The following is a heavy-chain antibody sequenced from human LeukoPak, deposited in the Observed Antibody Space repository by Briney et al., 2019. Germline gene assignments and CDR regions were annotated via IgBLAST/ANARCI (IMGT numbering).Heavy chain of an antibody. D-gene: IGHD3-3*01. J-gene: IGHJ6*02. CDR1: GFTFSSYA. V-gene: IGHV3-23*01. CDR3: ATPEYYDFWSGYSTNPYYYYYYGMDV. Sequence: GGSLRLSCAASGFTFSSYAMSWVRQAPGKGLEWVSAISGSGGSTYYADSVKGRLTISRDNSKNTLYLQMNSLRAEDTAVYYCATPEYYDFWSGYSTNPYYYYYYGMDVWGQGTTVTVSS. CDR2: ISGSGGST.